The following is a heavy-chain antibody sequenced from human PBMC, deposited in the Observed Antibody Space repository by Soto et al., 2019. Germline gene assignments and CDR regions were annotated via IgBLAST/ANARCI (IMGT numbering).Heavy chain of an antibody. D-gene: IGHD3-3*02. Sequence: QVQLQQWGAGLLKPSETLSLTCAVYGGSFTGYYWTWIRQTPGKGLEWIGEINYRGSSYYNPSLESRISMAVDTYKHQFALKLRSVTAADTSVYFCVRGQPHRITIFEVVIRSYDYGMDVWGQGTTVTVSS. J-gene: IGHJ6*02. V-gene: IGHV4-34*01. CDR3: VRGQPHRITIFEVVIRSYDYGMDV. CDR2: INYRGSS. CDR1: GGSFTGYY.